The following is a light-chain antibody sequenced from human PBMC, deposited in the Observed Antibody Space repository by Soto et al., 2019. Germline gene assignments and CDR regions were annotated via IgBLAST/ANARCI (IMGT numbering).Light chain of an antibody. CDR2: NVS. CDR1: SSDVGGYNS. CDR3: SSYTSSTTYV. Sequence: QSALTQPASVSGSPGQSIAISCTGTSSDVGGYNSVSWYQQHPGKAPKLMIYNVSNRPSGVSDRFSGSKSGNTASLTISGLQADDEADYYCSSYTSSTTYVFGTVTKATVL. J-gene: IGLJ1*01. V-gene: IGLV2-14*03.